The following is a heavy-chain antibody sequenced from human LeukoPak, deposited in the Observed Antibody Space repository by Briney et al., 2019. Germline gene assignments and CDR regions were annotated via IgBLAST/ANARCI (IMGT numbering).Heavy chain of an antibody. CDR3: ARHAVYAGSGWAFDY. V-gene: IGHV4-59*08. CDR2: IFHTGSGST. Sequence: PSETLSLTCTVSGGSISPYYWSWIRQPPRKGLEWIGYIFHTGSGSTSHNPSLKSRVTISVDTSKNQFSLNLNSVTAADTAVYYCARHAVYAGSGWAFDYWGQGTLVTVSS. CDR1: GGSISPYY. D-gene: IGHD6-19*01. J-gene: IGHJ4*02.